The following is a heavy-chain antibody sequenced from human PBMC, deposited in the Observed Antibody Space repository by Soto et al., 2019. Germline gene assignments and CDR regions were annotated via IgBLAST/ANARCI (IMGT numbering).Heavy chain of an antibody. J-gene: IGHJ4*02. CDR3: ARGVGIAARRIDY. CDR1: GGSISSGGYY. CDR2: IYYSGST. D-gene: IGHD6-6*01. V-gene: IGHV4-31*03. Sequence: QVQLQESGPGLVKPSQTLSLTCTVSGGSISSGGYYWSWIRQHPGKGLEWIGDIYYSGSTYYNPSLKSRVTISVDTSKNQFSRKLSSVTAADTAVYYCARGVGIAARRIDYWGQGTLVTVSS.